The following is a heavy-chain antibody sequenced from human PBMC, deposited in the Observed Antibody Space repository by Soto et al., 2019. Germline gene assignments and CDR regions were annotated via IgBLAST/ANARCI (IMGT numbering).Heavy chain of an antibody. J-gene: IGHJ4*02. V-gene: IGHV3-23*01. Sequence: GGSPRLSCAASGITISNYPMSWVRQAPGKGLDWVSGISGSGDRTYYADSAKGRFTISKDISRNSLSLQLDSLGVEDTAVYFCVKDDGGYPSTAPHWGQGTLVTVSS. CDR2: ISGSGDRT. CDR3: VKDDGGYPSTAPH. D-gene: IGHD3-22*01. CDR1: GITISNYP.